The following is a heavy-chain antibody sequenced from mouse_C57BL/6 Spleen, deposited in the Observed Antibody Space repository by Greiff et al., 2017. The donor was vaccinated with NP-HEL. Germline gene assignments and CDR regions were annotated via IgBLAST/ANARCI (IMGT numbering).Heavy chain of an antibody. CDR2: INPNNGGT. CDR1: GYTFTDYN. D-gene: IGHD2-3*01. Sequence: EVQLQESGPELVKPGASVKMSCKASGYTFTDYNMHWVKQSHGKSLEWIGYINPNNGGTSYNQKFKGKATLTVNKSSSTAYMELRSLTSEDSAVYYCARDGYYGFDYWGQGTTLTVSS. CDR3: ARDGYYGFDY. V-gene: IGHV1-22*01. J-gene: IGHJ2*01.